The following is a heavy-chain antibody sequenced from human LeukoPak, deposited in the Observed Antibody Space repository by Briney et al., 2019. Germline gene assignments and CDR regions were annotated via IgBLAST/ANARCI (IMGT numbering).Heavy chain of an antibody. D-gene: IGHD6-13*01. V-gene: IGHV4-34*01. CDR3: ARDIAAAGTTGY. CDR1: GGSISSGGYS. CDR2: INHSGST. Sequence: PSETLSLTCAVSGGSISSGGYSWSWIRQPPGKGLEWIGEINHSGSTNYNPSLKSRVTISVDTSKNQFSLKLSSVTAADTAVYYCARDIAAAGTTGYWGQGTLVTVSS. J-gene: IGHJ4*02.